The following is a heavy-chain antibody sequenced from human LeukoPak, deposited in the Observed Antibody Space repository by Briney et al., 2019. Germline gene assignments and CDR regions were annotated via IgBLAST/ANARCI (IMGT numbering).Heavy chain of an antibody. V-gene: IGHV4-61*02. CDR2: IYTSGST. D-gene: IGHD3-3*01. Sequence: SETLSLTCTVSGGSISSGSYYWSWIRQPAGKGLEWIGRIYTSGSTNHNPSLKSRVTISVDTSKNQFSLKLSSVTAADTAVYYCATIMGPYDSWSGYYRDYWGQGTLATVSS. CDR1: GGSISSGSYY. J-gene: IGHJ4*02. CDR3: ATIMGPYDSWSGYYRDY.